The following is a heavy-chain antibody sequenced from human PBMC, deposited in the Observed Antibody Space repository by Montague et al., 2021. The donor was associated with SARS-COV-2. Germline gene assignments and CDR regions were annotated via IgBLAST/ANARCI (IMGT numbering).Heavy chain of an antibody. CDR2: IYHTGST. J-gene: IGHJ3*02. Sequence: TLSPTRTVSGGSISSGGYYWSWIRQHPGKGLEWIGYIYHTGSTHYXPSVKSRVTISKETSKNHFSLNLSSVTAADSAVYYCARDSGYYDSSGYSYDAFDIWGQGTKVTVSS. D-gene: IGHD3-22*01. CDR1: GGSISSGGYY. V-gene: IGHV4-31*03. CDR3: ARDSGYYDSSGYSYDAFDI.